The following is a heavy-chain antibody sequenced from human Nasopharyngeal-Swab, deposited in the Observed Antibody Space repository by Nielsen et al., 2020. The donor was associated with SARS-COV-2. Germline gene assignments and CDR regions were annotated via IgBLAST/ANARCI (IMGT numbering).Heavy chain of an antibody. J-gene: IGHJ6*02. CDR2: ISSSSSTI. Sequence: GVLKISCAAPGFTFSSYSMNWVRQAPGKGLEWVSYISSSSSTIYYADSVKGRFTISRDNAKNSLYLQMNSLRDEDTAVYYCARRDTGGMDVWGQGTTVTVSS. CDR1: GFTFSSYS. CDR3: ARRDTGGMDV. D-gene: IGHD5-18*01. V-gene: IGHV3-48*02.